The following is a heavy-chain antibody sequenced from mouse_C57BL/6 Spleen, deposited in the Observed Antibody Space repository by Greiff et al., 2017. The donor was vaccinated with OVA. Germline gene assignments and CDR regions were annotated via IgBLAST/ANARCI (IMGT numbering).Heavy chain of an antibody. Sequence: DVHLVESGGGLVKPGGSLKLSCAASGFTFSSYAMSWVRQTPEKRLEWVATISDGGSYTYYPDNVKGRFTISRDNAKNNLYLQMSHLKSEDTAMYYCARDRDYSFAYWGQGTLVTVSA. CDR2: ISDGGSYT. CDR3: ARDRDYSFAY. V-gene: IGHV5-4*01. CDR1: GFTFSSYA. D-gene: IGHD1-1*01. J-gene: IGHJ3*01.